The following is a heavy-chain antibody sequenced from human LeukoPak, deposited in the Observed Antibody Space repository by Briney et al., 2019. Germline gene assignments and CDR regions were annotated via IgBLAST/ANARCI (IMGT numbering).Heavy chain of an antibody. D-gene: IGHD3-22*01. J-gene: IGHJ4*02. Sequence: SGGSLRLSCAASGFDFSNYWMTWVRQAPGKGLEWVANIKHDGSEKNYVDSVKGRFTISRDNAKNSLYLQMNSLRAEDTAVYYCATPLDYYDRSDSHQGGDWGQGTLVTVSS. CDR3: ATPLDYYDRSDSHQGGD. V-gene: IGHV3-7*03. CDR1: GFDFSNYW. CDR2: IKHDGSEK.